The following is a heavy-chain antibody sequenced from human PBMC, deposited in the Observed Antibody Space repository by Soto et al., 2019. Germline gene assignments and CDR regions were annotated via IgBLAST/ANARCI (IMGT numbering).Heavy chain of an antibody. CDR3: TRDLNGGNPFDY. Sequence: ASVKVSCKTSGYTINKYASQWVRQAAGQRLEWMGWIDPGSGHATYSQKFRGRISISRDQSANTFYIDLSSLTSEDTAVYFCTRDLNGGNPFDYWGQGALVTVSS. J-gene: IGHJ4*02. CDR1: GYTINKYA. V-gene: IGHV1-3*01. CDR2: IDPGSGHA. D-gene: IGHD3-16*01.